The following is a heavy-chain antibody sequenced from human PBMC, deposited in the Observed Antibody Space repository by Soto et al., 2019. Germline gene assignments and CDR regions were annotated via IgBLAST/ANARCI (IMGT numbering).Heavy chain of an antibody. CDR3: ARPYYTQDVWYHTYDI. J-gene: IGHJ3*02. D-gene: IGHD3-3*01. Sequence: PGAYLKISCKGFDYTFAAYWIGWVRQMHGKGLEWMGVINPRASDVKYSPPFEGQVTISADKSINTAFLQWRSLKASDTAMYYCARPYYTQDVWYHTYDIWGQGTMVTVSS. CDR2: INPRASDV. V-gene: IGHV5-51*01. CDR1: DYTFAAYW.